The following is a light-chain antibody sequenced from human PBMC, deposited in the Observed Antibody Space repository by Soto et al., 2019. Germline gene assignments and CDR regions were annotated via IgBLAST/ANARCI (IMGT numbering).Light chain of an antibody. CDR3: QQYNNWPQIT. J-gene: IGKJ5*01. CDR1: QYINTR. Sequence: EIVLTQSPATLSSFPGDRVTLSCRASQYINTRLAWYQHRPGQAPRLLIYGASTRATGIPARFSGSGSGTEFTLTISSLQSEDFAVYYCQQYNNWPQITFGQGTRLEIK. CDR2: GAS. V-gene: IGKV3-15*01.